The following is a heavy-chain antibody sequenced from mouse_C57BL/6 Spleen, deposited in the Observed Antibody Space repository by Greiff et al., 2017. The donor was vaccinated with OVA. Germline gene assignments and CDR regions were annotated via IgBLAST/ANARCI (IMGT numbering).Heavy chain of an antibody. V-gene: IGHV2-9-1*01. CDR1: GFSLTSYA. CDR3: ARYYYGSSYYFDY. J-gene: IGHJ2*01. Sequence: VQLQESGPGLVAPSQSLSITCTVSGFSLTSYAISWVRQPPGKGLEWLGVIWTGGGTNYNSDLKSRLSISKDNSKSQVFLKMNSLQTDDTARYYCARYYYGSSYYFDYWGQGTTLTVSS. D-gene: IGHD1-1*01. CDR2: IWTGGGT.